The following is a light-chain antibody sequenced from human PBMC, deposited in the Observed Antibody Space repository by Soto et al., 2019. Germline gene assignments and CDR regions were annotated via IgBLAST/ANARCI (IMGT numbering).Light chain of an antibody. CDR2: DVS. J-gene: IGLJ3*02. V-gene: IGLV2-14*01. Sequence: QSALTQPASVSGSPGQSITISCTGTSGDVGGYNYVSWYQQHPGKAPKLIIYDVSNRPSGVSNRFSGSKSGSTASLTISGLQAEDEADYYCSSYTSSSTRVFGGGTKLTVL. CDR1: SGDVGGYNY. CDR3: SSYTSSSTRV.